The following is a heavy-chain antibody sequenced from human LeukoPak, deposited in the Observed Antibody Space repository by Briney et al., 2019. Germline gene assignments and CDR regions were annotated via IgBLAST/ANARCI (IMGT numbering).Heavy chain of an antibody. V-gene: IGHV3-9*01. CDR2: ISWNSGSI. Sequence: PGRSLRLSCAASGFTFDDYAMHWVRQAPGKGLEWVSGISWNSGSIGYADSVKGRFTISRDNAKNSLYLQMNSLRAEDTALYYCAKDIVGSGSYYYFDYWGQGTLVTVSS. J-gene: IGHJ4*02. D-gene: IGHD3-10*01. CDR3: AKDIVGSGSYYYFDY. CDR1: GFTFDDYA.